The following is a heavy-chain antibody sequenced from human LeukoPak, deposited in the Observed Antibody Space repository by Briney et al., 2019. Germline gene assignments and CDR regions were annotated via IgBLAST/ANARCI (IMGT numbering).Heavy chain of an antibody. CDR2: IYYIGST. CDR1: GGSISSYY. Sequence: SQTLSLTCTVSGGSISSYYWSWIRQPPGKGLEWIGYIYYIGSTNYNPSLRRRVTISVDTSKNQFSLKLSSGTAADTAVYYCARYSSWYVDYWGQGTLVTVSS. V-gene: IGHV4-59*01. D-gene: IGHD6-13*01. CDR3: ARYSSWYVDY. J-gene: IGHJ4*02.